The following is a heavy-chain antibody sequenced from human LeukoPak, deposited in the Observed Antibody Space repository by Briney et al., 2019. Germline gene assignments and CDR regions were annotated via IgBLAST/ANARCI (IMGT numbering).Heavy chain of an antibody. J-gene: IGHJ4*02. CDR3: ARAGITMVRGVITH. CDR1: GFTFSSYS. V-gene: IGHV3-21*01. Sequence: GGSLRLSCAASGFTFSSYSMNWVRQAPGKGLEWASSISSSSSYIYYADSVKGRFTISRDNAKNSLYLQMNSLRAEDTAVYYCARAGITMVRGVITHWGQGTLVTVSS. CDR2: ISSSSSYI. D-gene: IGHD3-10*01.